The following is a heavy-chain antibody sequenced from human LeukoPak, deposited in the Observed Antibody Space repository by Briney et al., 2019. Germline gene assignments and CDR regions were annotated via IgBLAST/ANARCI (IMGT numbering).Heavy chain of an antibody. CDR1: GYTFTSYG. CDR2: ISAYNSNT. D-gene: IGHD3-10*01. Sequence: ASVKVSCKASGYTFTSYGISWVRQAPGQGLEWMGWISAYNSNTNYAQKLQGRVTMTTDTSTSTAYMELRSQRSDDTAVYYCARALLWFGELLPWGQGTLVTVSS. V-gene: IGHV1-18*04. CDR3: ARALLWFGELLP. J-gene: IGHJ4*02.